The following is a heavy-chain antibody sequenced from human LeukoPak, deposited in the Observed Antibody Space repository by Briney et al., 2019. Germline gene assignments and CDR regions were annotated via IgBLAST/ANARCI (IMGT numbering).Heavy chain of an antibody. CDR3: ARGRGVGRSAFDI. Sequence: SETLSLTCAVYGGSFSGYYWSWIRQPPGKGLEWIGEINHSGSTNYNPSLKSRVTISVDTSKDQFSLKLSSVTAADTAVYYCARGRGVGRSAFDIWGQGTMVTVSS. CDR1: GGSFSGYY. CDR2: INHSGST. V-gene: IGHV4-34*01. D-gene: IGHD3-10*01. J-gene: IGHJ3*02.